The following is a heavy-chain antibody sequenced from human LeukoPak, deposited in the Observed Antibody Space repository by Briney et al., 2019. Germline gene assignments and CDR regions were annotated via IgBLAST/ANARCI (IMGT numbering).Heavy chain of an antibody. CDR2: IRYDGSNK. J-gene: IGHJ3*02. CDR3: AKEGRKNRGDAFDI. Sequence: GGSLRLSCAASGFTFSSYGMHWVRQAPGKGLEWVAFIRYDGSNKYYADSVKGRFTISRDNSKNTLYLQMNSLRAEDTAVYYCAKEGRKNRGDAFDIWGQGTMVTVSS. V-gene: IGHV3-30*02. D-gene: IGHD1-14*01. CDR1: GFTFSSYG.